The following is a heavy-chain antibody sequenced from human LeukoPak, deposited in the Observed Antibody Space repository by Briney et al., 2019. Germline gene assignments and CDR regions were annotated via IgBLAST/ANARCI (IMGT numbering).Heavy chain of an antibody. Sequence: SETLSLTCTVSGGSISTYFWSWIRQPPGKGLEWIGYNNYSGRTKYNPSLKSRATISVDTSKNQFSLTLSSVTAADTAVYYCARHESSGYAFYEYWGQGTLVTVSS. CDR2: NNYSGRT. D-gene: IGHD5-12*01. V-gene: IGHV4-59*08. CDR1: GGSISTYF. J-gene: IGHJ4*02. CDR3: ARHESSGYAFYEY.